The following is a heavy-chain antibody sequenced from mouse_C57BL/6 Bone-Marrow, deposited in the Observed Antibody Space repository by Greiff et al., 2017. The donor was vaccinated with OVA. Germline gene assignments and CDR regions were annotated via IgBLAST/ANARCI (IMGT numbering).Heavy chain of an antibody. CDR3: ARRGTVLFYYFDY. D-gene: IGHD1-1*02. Sequence: QVHLQQSGAELARPGASVKLSCKASGYTFTSYGISWVKQRTGQGLEWIGAIYPRSGNTYYTEKFKGKATLTADKSSSTAYMELRSLTSEDSAVYCGARRGTVLFYYFDYWGQGTTLTVSS. CDR2: IYPRSGNT. V-gene: IGHV1-81*01. J-gene: IGHJ2*01. CDR1: GYTFTSYG.